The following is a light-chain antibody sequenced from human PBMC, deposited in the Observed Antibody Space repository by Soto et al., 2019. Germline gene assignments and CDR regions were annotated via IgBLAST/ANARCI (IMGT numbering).Light chain of an antibody. CDR2: GAS. Sequence: EIVLTQSPGTLSLSPGERATLSCRASQSVSSSYLAWYQQKPGQAPRLLIYGASSRATGIPDRFSGSGSGTDFTLTISRLEPEDFVVYCCQEYGSSPWTFGQGTRVDI. CDR3: QEYGSSPWT. V-gene: IGKV3-20*01. J-gene: IGKJ1*01. CDR1: QSVSSSY.